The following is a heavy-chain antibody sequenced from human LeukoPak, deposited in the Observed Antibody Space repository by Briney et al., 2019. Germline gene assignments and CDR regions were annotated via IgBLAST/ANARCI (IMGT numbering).Heavy chain of an antibody. Sequence: GGSLRLSCAASGFTFSSYAMSWVRQAPGKGLEWVSAISGSGGSTYYADSVKGRFTVSRDNSKNTLYLQMNSLRAEDTAVYYCANGYSEGRYCSSASCALWYWGRGTLVTVSS. CDR2: ISGSGGST. V-gene: IGHV3-23*01. D-gene: IGHD2-2*01. CDR3: ANGYSEGRYCSSASCALWY. J-gene: IGHJ4*02. CDR1: GFTFSSYA.